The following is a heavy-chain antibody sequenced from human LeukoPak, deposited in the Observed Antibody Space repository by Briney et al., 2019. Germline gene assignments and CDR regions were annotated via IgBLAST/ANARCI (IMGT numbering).Heavy chain of an antibody. CDR2: ISGSGGNT. V-gene: IGHV3-23*01. CDR3: LGYCSRTSCLDAFDI. CDR1: GFTVSSNY. Sequence: GGSLRLSCAASGFTVSSNYMSWVRQAPGKGLEWVSGISGSGGNTYYADSVKGRFTISRDNSKNTLYLQMNSLRAEDTAVYYPLGYCSRTSCLDAFDIWGQGTMVTVSS. D-gene: IGHD2-2*01. J-gene: IGHJ3*02.